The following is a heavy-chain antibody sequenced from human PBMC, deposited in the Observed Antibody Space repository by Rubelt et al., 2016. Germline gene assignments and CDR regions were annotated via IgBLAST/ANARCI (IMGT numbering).Heavy chain of an antibody. J-gene: IGHJ4*02. CDR3: ARVVPAAIGAAHAFDY. Sequence: QLQLQESGPGLVKPSETLSLTCTVSGGSISSSSYYWGWIRQPPGKGLEWIGSIYYSGSTYYNPSLKSRVTISVDTSKNQFSRKLASLTAADTAVYYCARVVPAAIGAAHAFDYWGQGTLVTVSS. D-gene: IGHD2-2*02. CDR2: IYYSGST. CDR1: GGSISSSSYY. V-gene: IGHV4-39*01.